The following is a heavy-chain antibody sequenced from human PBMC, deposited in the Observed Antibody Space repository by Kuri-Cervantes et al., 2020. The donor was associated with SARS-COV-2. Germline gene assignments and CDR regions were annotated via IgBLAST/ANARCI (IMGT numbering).Heavy chain of an antibody. CDR2: ISYDGSNK. CDR1: GFTFSSYG. CDR3: AKDWWSRGIAAAGRPTGVGY. J-gene: IGHJ4*02. V-gene: IGHV3-30*18. Sequence: GGSLRLSCAASGFTFSSYGMHWVRQAPGKGLEWVAVISYDGSNKYYADSVKGRFTISRDNSKNTLYLQMNSLRAEDTAVYYCAKDWWSRGIAAAGRPTGVGYWGQGTLVTVSS. D-gene: IGHD6-13*01.